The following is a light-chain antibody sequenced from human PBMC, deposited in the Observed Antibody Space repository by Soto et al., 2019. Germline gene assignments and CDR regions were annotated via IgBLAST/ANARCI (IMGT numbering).Light chain of an antibody. CDR2: DAS. J-gene: IGKJ4*01. CDR1: QSVSRY. V-gene: IGKV3-11*01. Sequence: EIVLTQSPATLSLSPGERATLSCRASQSVSRYLAWYQQKPGQAPRLLNYDASNRATGIPARFSGSGSGTDFTLTINNLEPEDFAVYYCQQRSSWPSTFGGGTKVEI. CDR3: QQRSSWPST.